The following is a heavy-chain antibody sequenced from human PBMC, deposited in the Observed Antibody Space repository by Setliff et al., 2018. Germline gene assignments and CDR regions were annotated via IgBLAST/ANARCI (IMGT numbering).Heavy chain of an antibody. D-gene: IGHD3-3*01. Sequence: SLTCAVYGGSFSGYHWSWIRQPPGKGLEWIGEISHSGDPNYNPSLKSRVTISLDTSKNQFSLKLTSVTAADTAVYYCARAPQYSNFWYALSWFDPWGQGTLVTVSS. J-gene: IGHJ5*02. CDR1: GGSFSGYH. CDR3: ARAPQYSNFWYALSWFDP. V-gene: IGHV4-34*01. CDR2: ISHSGDP.